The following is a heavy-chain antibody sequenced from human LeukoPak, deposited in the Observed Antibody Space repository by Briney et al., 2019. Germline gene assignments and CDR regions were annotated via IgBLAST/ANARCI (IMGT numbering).Heavy chain of an antibody. J-gene: IGHJ1*01. CDR3: ARHDSSGYYLAEYFQH. V-gene: IGHV4-30-2*01. Sequence: LSCAASGFTFSDYYMSWIRQAPGKGLEWIGYIYHSGSTYYNPSLKSRVTISVDRSKNQFSLKLSSVTAADTAVYYCARHDSSGYYLAEYFQHWGQGTLVTVSS. CDR1: GFTFSDYY. D-gene: IGHD3-22*01. CDR2: IYHSGST.